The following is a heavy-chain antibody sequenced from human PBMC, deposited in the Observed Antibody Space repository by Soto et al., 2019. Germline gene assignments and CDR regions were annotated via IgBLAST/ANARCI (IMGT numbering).Heavy chain of an antibody. Sequence: SETLSLTCNGSGGSVRSGSYYWSWIRHTRGKGLEWIGYIYYSGSTNYNPSLKSRVTISVDTSKNQFSLKLSSVTAADTAVYYCAREYRITGITGGFDYWGQGTLVTVSS. D-gene: IGHD1-7*01. J-gene: IGHJ4*02. V-gene: IGHV4-61*01. CDR1: GGSVRSGSYY. CDR2: IYYSGST. CDR3: AREYRITGITGGFDY.